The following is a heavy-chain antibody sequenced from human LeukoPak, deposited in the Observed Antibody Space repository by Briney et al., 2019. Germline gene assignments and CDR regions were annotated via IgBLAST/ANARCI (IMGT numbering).Heavy chain of an antibody. CDR1: GFTFSNYA. CDR2: ISGSGDST. D-gene: IGHD2-2*01. CDR3: AKYVVVPAATVDY. V-gene: IGHV3-23*01. J-gene: IGHJ4*02. Sequence: PGGSLRLSCVASGFTFSNYAMSWVRQAPGKGLEWVSGISGSGDSTYYADSVRRRFTISRDNSKNTLYLQMNSLRAEDTAVYYCAKYVVVPAATVDYWGQGTLVTVSS.